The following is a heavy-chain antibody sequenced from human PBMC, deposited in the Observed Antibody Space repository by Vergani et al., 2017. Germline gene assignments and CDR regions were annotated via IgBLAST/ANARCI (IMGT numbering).Heavy chain of an antibody. Sequence: VQLVQSGAEVRKPGASVTVSCKASGGTFSSYTISWVRQAPGQGLEWMGRIIPILGIANYAQKFQGRVTITADKSTSTAYMELSSLRSEDTAVYYCAGDPGTMVRGGDYYYYGMDVWGQGTTVTVSS. J-gene: IGHJ6*02. CDR1: GGTFSSYT. CDR2: IIPILGIA. D-gene: IGHD3-10*01. V-gene: IGHV1-69*04. CDR3: AGDPGTMVRGGDYYYYGMDV.